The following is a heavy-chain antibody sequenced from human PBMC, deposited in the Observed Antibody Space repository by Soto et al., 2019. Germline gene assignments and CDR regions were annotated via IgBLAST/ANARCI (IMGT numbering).Heavy chain of an antibody. CDR2: ISGSGSTT. CDR3: VREASSTGLHLDH. Sequence: EVQLLESGGHSVQPGGSLRLSCAASGFIFSNYAMSWVRQAPGKGLEWVSFISGSGSTTYYADSVKGRFTISRGNSKNMLYVQMNSLRAEDAAVYYCVREASSTGLHLDHWGRGTLVTVS. J-gene: IGHJ4*02. V-gene: IGHV3-23*01. D-gene: IGHD6-6*01. CDR1: GFIFSNYA.